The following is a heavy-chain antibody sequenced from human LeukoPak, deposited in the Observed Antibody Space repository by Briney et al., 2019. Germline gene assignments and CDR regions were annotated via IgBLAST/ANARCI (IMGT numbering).Heavy chain of an antibody. CDR1: GGSISSYY. CDR3: ARGGYSGYGNY. Sequence: SETLSLTCTVSGGSISSYYWSWIRQPPGKGLEWVWYIYYSGSSNYYPSPKIRRTISVDTSKNQFSLKLSSDSAADTAVYYCARGGYSGYGNYWGQGTLVTVSS. V-gene: IGHV4-59*01. J-gene: IGHJ4*02. CDR2: IYYSGSS. D-gene: IGHD5-12*01.